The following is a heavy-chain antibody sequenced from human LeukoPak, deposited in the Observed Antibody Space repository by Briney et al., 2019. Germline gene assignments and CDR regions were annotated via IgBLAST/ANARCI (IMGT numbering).Heavy chain of an antibody. D-gene: IGHD6-19*01. CDR2: IKQDGSEK. Sequence: QPGGSLRLSCAASGFTFSSYWMSWVRQAPGKGLEWVANIKQDGSEKYYVDSVKGRFTISRDNAKNSLYLQMNSLRAEDTAVYYCARGRPGGGWYFDYWGQGTLVTVSS. J-gene: IGHJ4*02. CDR3: ARGRPGGGWYFDY. CDR1: GFTFSSYW. V-gene: IGHV3-7*03.